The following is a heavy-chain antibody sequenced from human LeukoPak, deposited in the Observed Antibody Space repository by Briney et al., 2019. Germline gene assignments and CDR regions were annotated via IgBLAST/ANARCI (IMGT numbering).Heavy chain of an antibody. J-gene: IGHJ3*02. CDR2: ISYDGSNK. CDR1: GFTLSSYG. CDR3: ARDNDAFDI. V-gene: IGHV3-30*03. Sequence: GGSLRLSCAASGFTLSSYGIHWVRQAPGKGLEWVAVISYDGSNKYYADSVKGRFTISRDNSKNTLYLQMNSLRAEDTAVYYCARDNDAFDIWGQGTMVTVSS.